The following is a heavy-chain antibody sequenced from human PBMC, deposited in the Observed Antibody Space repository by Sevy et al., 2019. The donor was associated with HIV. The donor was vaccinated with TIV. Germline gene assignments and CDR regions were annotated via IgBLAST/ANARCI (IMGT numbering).Heavy chain of an antibody. J-gene: IGHJ4*02. D-gene: IGHD5-18*01. V-gene: IGHV3-7*01. CDR1: GFTNDFW. Sequence: GGSLRLSCSASGFTNDFWMSWVRQAPGKALEWVGNIKQDGSEMFYVDSVEGRFIISRDNAKNSIYLQMNTLRVEDTAVYYCTRDRSYGYFDSWGQGTLVTVSS. CDR3: TRDRSYGYFDS. CDR2: IKQDGSEM.